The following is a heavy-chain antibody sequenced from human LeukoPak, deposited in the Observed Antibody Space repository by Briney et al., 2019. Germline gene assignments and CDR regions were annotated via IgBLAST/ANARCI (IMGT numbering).Heavy chain of an antibody. Sequence: SVKVSYKASGGTFSSDAISWVRQAPGQGLEWMGRIIPIFGTANYAQKFQGRVTITTDESTSTAYMELSSLRSEDTAVYYCASWDGSGYYFRYWGQGTLVTVSS. V-gene: IGHV1-69*05. J-gene: IGHJ4*02. CDR2: IIPIFGTA. CDR3: ASWDGSGYYFRY. D-gene: IGHD3-22*01. CDR1: GGTFSSDA.